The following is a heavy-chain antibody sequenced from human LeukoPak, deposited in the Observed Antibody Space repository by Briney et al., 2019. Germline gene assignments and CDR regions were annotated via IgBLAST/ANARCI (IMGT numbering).Heavy chain of an antibody. CDR3: ARAPGDSSGYYYGIDY. Sequence: GSSVKVSCKASGGTFSSYAISWVRQAPGQGLEWMGRIIPILGIANYAQKFQGRVTITADKSTSTAYMELSSLGSEDTAVYYCARAPGDSSGYYYGIDYWGQGTLVTVSS. J-gene: IGHJ4*02. D-gene: IGHD3-22*01. CDR1: GGTFSSYA. CDR2: IIPILGIA. V-gene: IGHV1-69*04.